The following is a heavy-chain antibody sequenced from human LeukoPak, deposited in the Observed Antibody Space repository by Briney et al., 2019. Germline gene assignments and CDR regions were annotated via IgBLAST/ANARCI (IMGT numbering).Heavy chain of an antibody. CDR1: GFTFSSYD. CDR3: ARGKIAAAGPYFDY. V-gene: IGHV3-13*01. D-gene: IGHD6-13*01. CDR2: IGTAGDT. Sequence: PGGSLRLSCAASGFTFSSYDMHWVRQATGKGLEWVSAIGTAGDTYYPGSVKGRFTISRENAKNSLYLQMNSLRAGDTAVYYCARGKIAAAGPYFDYWGQGTLVTVSS. J-gene: IGHJ4*02.